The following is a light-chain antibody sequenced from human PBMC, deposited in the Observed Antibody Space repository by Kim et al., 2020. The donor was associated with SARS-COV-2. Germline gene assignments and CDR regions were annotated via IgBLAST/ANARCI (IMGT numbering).Light chain of an antibody. V-gene: IGLV3-21*04. CDR1: NIGGKS. CDR3: QLCDSNSDLYV. J-gene: IGLJ1*01. CDR2: YDN. Sequence: SYELTQPPSVSVPPGKTARITCGGNNIGGKSVHWYQQKPGQAPVLVIYYDNDRPSGIPERFSGSNSGNTATLTISRVEVGDAADYYCQLCDSNSDLYVFGTGTKVTVL.